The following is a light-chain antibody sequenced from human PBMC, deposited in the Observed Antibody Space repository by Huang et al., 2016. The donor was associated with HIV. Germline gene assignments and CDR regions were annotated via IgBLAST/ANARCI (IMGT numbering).Light chain of an antibody. J-gene: IGKJ1*01. CDR2: WAS. CDR1: QSVLNRSNNKKY. CDR3: QQYFNTPPT. V-gene: IGKV4-1*01. Sequence: DIVMTQSPDSLAVSLGERATIKYKSSQSVLNRSNNKKYLAWYQKKPGQPPKLVIYWASTRESGVPGRFSGSGSETDFTLTISSLQAEDVAVYYCQQYFNTPPTFGQGTKVEIK.